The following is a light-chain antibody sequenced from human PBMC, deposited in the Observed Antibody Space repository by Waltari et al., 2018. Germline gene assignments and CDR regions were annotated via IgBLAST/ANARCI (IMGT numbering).Light chain of an antibody. J-gene: IGKJ2*02. V-gene: IGKV1-33*01. Sequence: DIQMTQSPSSLSASVGDRVTITCQASQHIYNYLNWYQQKPGKAPKLLIYAASNLQTGVPSRFSGGGSGTDFTFVINNLQPEDIATYYCQQYEGLPRTFGQGTKLEMK. CDR2: AAS. CDR1: QHIYNY. CDR3: QQYEGLPRT.